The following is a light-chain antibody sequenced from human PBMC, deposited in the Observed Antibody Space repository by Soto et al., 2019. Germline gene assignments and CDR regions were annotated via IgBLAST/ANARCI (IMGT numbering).Light chain of an antibody. CDR2: EVS. Sequence: QSVLTQPASVSGSPGQSITISCTGTSSDVGAYNYVSWYQQHPGQAPKLMIFEVSDRPSGVSNRFSGSKSGNTASLTISGLQGDDEANYYCCSYAGSGTLVFGGGTQLTVL. J-gene: IGLJ3*02. V-gene: IGLV2-14*01. CDR1: SSDVGAYNY. CDR3: CSYAGSGTLV.